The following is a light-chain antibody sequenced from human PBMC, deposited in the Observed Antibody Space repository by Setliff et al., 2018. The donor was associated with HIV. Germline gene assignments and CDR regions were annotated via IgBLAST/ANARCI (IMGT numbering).Light chain of an antibody. J-gene: IGLJ1*01. Sequence: SALTQPASVSGSPGQSITISCTGTSSDVGGYNYVSWYQQHPGKAPKLMIYDVSKRPSGVSNRFSGSKSGNTASLTISGLQAEDEADYYCCSYAGSSTFVYVFGTGTKVTV. V-gene: IGLV2-23*02. CDR1: SSDVGGYNY. CDR3: CSYAGSSTFVYV. CDR2: DVS.